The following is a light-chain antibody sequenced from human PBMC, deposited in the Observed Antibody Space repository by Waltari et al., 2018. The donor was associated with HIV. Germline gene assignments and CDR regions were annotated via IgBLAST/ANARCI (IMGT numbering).Light chain of an antibody. CDR1: NIGSKT. V-gene: IGLV3-21*02. CDR3: QVWDVRSDHRV. Sequence: SYVMTQSPSVSVAPGQTAGITCGGDNIGSKTLHWYQQKPSQASGLVNEDDDNRPSGSPERFSGSNAGNTDTLSISRVEAGDEADYYCQVWDVRSDHRVFGGGTKLTVV. J-gene: IGLJ3*02. CDR2: DDD.